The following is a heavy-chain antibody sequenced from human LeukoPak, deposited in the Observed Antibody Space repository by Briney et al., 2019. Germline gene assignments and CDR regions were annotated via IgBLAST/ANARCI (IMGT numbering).Heavy chain of an antibody. D-gene: IGHD3-22*01. Sequence: ASVKVSCKASGYTFTSYAMNWVRQAPGQGLEWMGWINTNTGNPTYAQGFTGRFVFSLDTSVSTAYLQISSLKAEDTAVYYCARGGSGSGYHYYYYYMDVWGKGTTVTISS. CDR3: ARGGSGSGYHYYYYYMDV. CDR1: GYTFTSYA. V-gene: IGHV7-4-1*02. CDR2: INTNTGNP. J-gene: IGHJ6*03.